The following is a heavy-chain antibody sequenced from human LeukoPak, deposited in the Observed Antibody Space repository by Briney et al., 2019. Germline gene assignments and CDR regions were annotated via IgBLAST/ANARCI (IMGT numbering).Heavy chain of an antibody. CDR3: ARVYRVDSSSYYFDY. CDR1: GYTFTGYY. V-gene: IGHV1-2*04. Sequence: ASVKVSCKASGYTFTGYYMHWVRQAPGQGLEWMGWINPNSGGTNYAQKFQGWVTMTRDTSISTAYMELSRLRSDDTAVHYCARVYRVDSSSYYFDYWGQGTLVTVSS. CDR2: INPNSGGT. D-gene: IGHD6-19*01. J-gene: IGHJ4*02.